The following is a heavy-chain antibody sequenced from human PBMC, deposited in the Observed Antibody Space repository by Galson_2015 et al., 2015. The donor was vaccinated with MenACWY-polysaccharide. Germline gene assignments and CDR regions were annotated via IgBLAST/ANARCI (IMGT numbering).Heavy chain of an antibody. CDR1: GFAFNSHS. CDR3: ARDIMDV. J-gene: IGHJ6*01. Sequence: SLRLSCAASGFAFNSHSMSWVRQAPEKGLEWVATIKHDGSVRYYVDSLKGRFTISRDNAKYSLYLQMNSLGTEDTAIYYCARDIMDVWGKGTTVTVSS. V-gene: IGHV3-7*01. CDR2: IKHDGSVR.